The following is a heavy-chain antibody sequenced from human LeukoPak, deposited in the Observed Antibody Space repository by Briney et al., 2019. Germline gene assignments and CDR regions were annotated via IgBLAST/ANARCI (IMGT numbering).Heavy chain of an antibody. J-gene: IGHJ5*02. CDR3: ARGSCGVDCPGFNWLDP. V-gene: IGHV4-4*07. D-gene: IGHD2-21*01. CDR1: GGSISYYY. CDR2: VYHNGRA. Sequence: SETLSLTCTVSGGSISYYYWTWIRQPAGGKLEWIGRVYHNGRASYNPSLLSRLAISIDTSENQFSLDLSSVTAADTGVYYCARGSCGVDCPGFNWLDPWGQAAPVTVSS.